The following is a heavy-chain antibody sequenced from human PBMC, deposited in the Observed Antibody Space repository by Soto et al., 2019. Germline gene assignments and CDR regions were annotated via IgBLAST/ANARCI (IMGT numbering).Heavy chain of an antibody. V-gene: IGHV1-46*01. J-gene: IGHJ4*02. CDR2: INPSGGGP. CDR1: GYTFLDFY. D-gene: IGHD3-3*02. Sequence: QVQLVQSGTEVKKPGASVKVSCKASGYTFLDFYIHWVRQAPGQGLEWMGFINPSGGGPTYAQQFQGRLTMTRDTSTSTVYMELITLRSEDTAIYYCARDKPFSADYWGQVTLVT. CDR3: ARDKPFSADY.